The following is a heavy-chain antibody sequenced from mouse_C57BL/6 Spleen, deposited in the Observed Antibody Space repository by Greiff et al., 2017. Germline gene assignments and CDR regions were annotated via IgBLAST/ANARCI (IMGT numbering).Heavy chain of an antibody. CDR3: ASIYYYGSSPFAY. D-gene: IGHD1-1*01. J-gene: IGHJ3*01. CDR1: GYTFTSYW. CDR2: IDPSDSYT. V-gene: IGHV1-59*01. Sequence: VQLQQPGAELVRPGTSVKLSCKASGYTFTSYWMHWVKQRPGQGLEWIGVIDPSDSYTNYNQKFKGKATLTVDTSSSTAYMQLSSLTSEDSAVYDCASIYYYGSSPFAYWGQGTLVTVSA.